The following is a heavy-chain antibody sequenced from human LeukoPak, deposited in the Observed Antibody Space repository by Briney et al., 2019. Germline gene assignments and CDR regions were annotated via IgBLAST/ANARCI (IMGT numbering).Heavy chain of an antibody. CDR3: ARDSSRIPPPWYMDV. CDR1: GFTFSSYW. J-gene: IGHJ6*03. V-gene: IGHV3-7*01. CDR2: IKQDGSEK. D-gene: IGHD6-13*01. Sequence: PGGSLRLSCAASGFTFSSYWMSWVRQAPGKGLEWVANIKQDGSEKYYVDSVKGRFTISRDNAKNSLYLQMNSLRAEDTAVYYCARDSSRIPPPWYMDVWGKGTTVTASS.